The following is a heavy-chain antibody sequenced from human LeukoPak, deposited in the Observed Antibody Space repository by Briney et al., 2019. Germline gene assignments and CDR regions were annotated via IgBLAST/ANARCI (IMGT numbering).Heavy chain of an antibody. J-gene: IGHJ6*04. V-gene: IGHV3-21*01. CDR3: ARDGDIVVVPAAIRYYYGMDV. D-gene: IGHD2-2*01. Sequence: PGGSLRLSCAASRFTFSSYSMNWVRQAPGKGLEWVSSISSSSSYIYYADSVKGRFTISRDNAKNSLYLQMNSLRAEDTAVYYCARDGDIVVVPAAIRYYYGMDVWGKGTTVTVSS. CDR2: ISSSSSYI. CDR1: RFTFSSYS.